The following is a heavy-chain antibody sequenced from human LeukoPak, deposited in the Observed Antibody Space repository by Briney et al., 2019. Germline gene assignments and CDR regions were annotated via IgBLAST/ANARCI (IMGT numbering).Heavy chain of an antibody. Sequence: GGSLRLSCAVSGFSFSSYEMNWVRQAPGKGLEWVSRIKSDGSSTTYADSVKGRFTISRDNAKNTLYLQMNSLRVEDTAVYYCARRAAALDAFDIWGQGTMVTVSS. J-gene: IGHJ3*02. CDR3: ARRAAALDAFDI. CDR2: IKSDGSST. V-gene: IGHV3-74*01. CDR1: GFSFSSYE. D-gene: IGHD6-13*01.